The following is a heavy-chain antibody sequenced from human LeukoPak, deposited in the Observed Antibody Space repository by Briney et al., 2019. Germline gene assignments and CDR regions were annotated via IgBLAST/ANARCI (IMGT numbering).Heavy chain of an antibody. J-gene: IGHJ4*02. CDR2: VYHSGST. V-gene: IGHV4-59*01. Sequence: SETLSLTRTVSGGSISTYYWNWIRQPPGKGLEWIGYVYHSGSTDYNPSLKSRVTISVDTSKNQFSLKLSSVTAADTAVYCCARGRYLDPLDSWGQGTLVTVSS. D-gene: IGHD3-9*01. CDR3: ARGRYLDPLDS. CDR1: GGSISTYY.